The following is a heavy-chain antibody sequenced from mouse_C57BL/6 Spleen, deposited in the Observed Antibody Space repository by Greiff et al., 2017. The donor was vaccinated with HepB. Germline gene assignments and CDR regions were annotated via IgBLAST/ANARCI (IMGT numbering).Heavy chain of an antibody. CDR3: TTLYYGYDGYYFDY. Sequence: VQLQQSGAELVRPGASVKLSCTASGFNIKDYYMHWVKQRPEQGLEWIGRIDPEDGDTEYAPKFQGKATMTADTSSNTAYLQLSSLTSEDTAVYYCTTLYYGYDGYYFDYWGQGTTLTVSS. J-gene: IGHJ2*01. V-gene: IGHV14-1*01. CDR1: GFNIKDYY. CDR2: IDPEDGDT. D-gene: IGHD2-2*01.